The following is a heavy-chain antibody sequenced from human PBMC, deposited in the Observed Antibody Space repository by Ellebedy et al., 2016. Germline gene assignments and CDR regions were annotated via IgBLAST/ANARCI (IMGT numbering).Heavy chain of an antibody. J-gene: IGHJ4*02. D-gene: IGHD5-18*01. CDR1: GGSFSGSY. CDR2: ISHSGNT. Sequence: SETLSLTXAVYGGSFSGSYWSWVRQAPGKGPEWIGEISHSGNTNYNPTLKSRITMSVDTSKNQFSLKLASVTAADTAVYYCARLIDNFGYQHFDSWGRGTLVTVSS. CDR3: ARLIDNFGYQHFDS. V-gene: IGHV4-34*01.